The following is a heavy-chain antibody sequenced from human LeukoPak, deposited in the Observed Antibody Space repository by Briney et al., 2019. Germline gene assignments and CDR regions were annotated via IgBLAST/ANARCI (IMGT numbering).Heavy chain of an antibody. CDR2: IWYDGSNK. Sequence: GGSLRLSCAASGFTFSSYGMHWVRQAPGKGLEWVAAIWYDGSNKYYADSVKGRFTISRDNSKNTLYLQMNSLRAEDTAVYYCARDPPSSSLYDSSGYPEAWGQGTLVTVSS. J-gene: IGHJ5*02. V-gene: IGHV3-33*01. D-gene: IGHD3-22*01. CDR3: ARDPPSSSLYDSSGYPEA. CDR1: GFTFSSYG.